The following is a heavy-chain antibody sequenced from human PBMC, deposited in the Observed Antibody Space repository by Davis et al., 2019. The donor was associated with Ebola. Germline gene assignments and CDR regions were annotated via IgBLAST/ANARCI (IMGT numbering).Heavy chain of an antibody. CDR1: GYSFTDDG. V-gene: IGHV1-18*01. J-gene: IGHJ6*02. D-gene: IGHD2-15*01. CDR3: ARDCSGGSCYAWGYYYGMDV. CDR2: ISTYNGNT. Sequence: AASVKVSCKASGYSFTDDGISWVRQAPGQGLEWMGWISTYNGNTNYAQKVQGRITMTTDTSTSTAYMELRSLRSDDTAVYYCARDCSGGSCYAWGYYYGMDVWGQGTTVTVSS.